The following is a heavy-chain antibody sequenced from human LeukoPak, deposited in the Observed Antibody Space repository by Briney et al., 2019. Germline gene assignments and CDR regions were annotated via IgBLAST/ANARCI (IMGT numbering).Heavy chain of an antibody. Sequence: GGSLRLSCAASGFIFNNYGLIWVRQAPGKGLEWLSYISHSGSNLDYAESVRGRFTISRDNANHSLYLQINSLRAEDTAVYYCARGDSSGVPDYWGQGTLVTVSS. CDR3: ARGDSSGVPDY. V-gene: IGHV3-48*04. CDR2: ISHSGSNL. CDR1: GFIFNNYG. J-gene: IGHJ4*02. D-gene: IGHD3-22*01.